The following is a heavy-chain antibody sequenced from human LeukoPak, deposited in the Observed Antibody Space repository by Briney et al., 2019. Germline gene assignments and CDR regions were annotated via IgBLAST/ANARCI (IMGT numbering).Heavy chain of an antibody. Sequence: GGSLRLSCAASGFTVSSNYMSWVRQAPGKGLEWVSVIYSGGSTYYADSVKGRFTISRDNSKNTLYLQMNSLRAEDTAVYYCARGQAVIRGSWGAFDIWGQGTMVTVSS. J-gene: IGHJ3*02. V-gene: IGHV3-53*01. D-gene: IGHD3-10*01. CDR3: ARGQAVIRGSWGAFDI. CDR1: GFTVSSNY. CDR2: IYSGGST.